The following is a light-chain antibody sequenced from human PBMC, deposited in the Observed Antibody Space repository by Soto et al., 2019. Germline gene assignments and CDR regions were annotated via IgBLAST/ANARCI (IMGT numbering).Light chain of an antibody. J-gene: IGLJ7*01. CDR3: LLYLGGGIWV. V-gene: IGLV8-61*01. CDR1: SGPVFTSSY. CDR2: NTN. Sequence: QAVVTQEPSFSVSPGGTVTLTCGLSSGPVFTSSYPNWYQQTPGQAPRTLIFNTNTRSSWVPDRFSGSILGDKAALTITGAQADDDSYYYCLLYLGGGIWVFGGGTQLTVL.